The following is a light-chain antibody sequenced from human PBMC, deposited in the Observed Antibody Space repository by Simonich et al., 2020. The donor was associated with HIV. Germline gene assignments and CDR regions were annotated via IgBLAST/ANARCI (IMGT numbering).Light chain of an antibody. J-gene: IGKJ1*01. V-gene: IGKV1-12*01. CDR2: AAS. CDR1: QGFSSW. CDR3: LQHNSYPPWT. Sequence: DIQMTQSPSSVSASVGDRVTITCRASQGFSSWLAWYQQKPGKAPKLLIYAASSLQSGVPSRFSGSGSGTEFTLTISSLQPEDFATYYCLQHNSYPPWTFGQGTKVDIK.